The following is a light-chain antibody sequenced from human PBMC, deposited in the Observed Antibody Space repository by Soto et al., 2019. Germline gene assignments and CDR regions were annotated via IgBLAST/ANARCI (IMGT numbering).Light chain of an antibody. CDR1: QDIGNY. J-gene: IGKJ1*01. CDR3: LQHYDYSWT. CDR2: AAS. Sequence: DIQMTQSPSSLSASVGDRVTITCRASQDIGNYFGWYQQKPGKAPKRLIYAASSLQSGVPPRFSGTRSGTEFTLTISSLQPEDFATYCCLQHYDYSWTFGQGTKVDIK. V-gene: IGKV1-17*01.